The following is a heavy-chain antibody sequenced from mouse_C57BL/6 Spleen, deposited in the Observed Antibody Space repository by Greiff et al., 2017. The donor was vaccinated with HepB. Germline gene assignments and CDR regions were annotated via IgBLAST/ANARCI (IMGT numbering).Heavy chain of an antibody. J-gene: IGHJ2*01. V-gene: IGHV1-76*01. Sequence: VQLQQSGAELVRPGASVKLSCKASGYTFTDYYINWVKQRPGQGLEWIARIYPGSGNTYYNEKFKGKATLTAEKSSSTAYMQLSSLTSEDSAVYFCAEGTGTGTYYFDYWGQGTTLTVSS. CDR2: IYPGSGNT. D-gene: IGHD4-1*01. CDR3: AEGTGTGTYYFDY. CDR1: GYTFTDYY.